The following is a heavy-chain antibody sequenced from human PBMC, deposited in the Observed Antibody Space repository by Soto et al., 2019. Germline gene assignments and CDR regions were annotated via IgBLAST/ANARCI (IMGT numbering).Heavy chain of an antibody. Sequence: QVQLVQSGAEVKKPGASVKVSCKASGYTFTSYGISWVRQAPGQGLEWMGWISAYNGNTNYAQKLQGRVTMTTDTSSSTAYLELRSRRSDDTAVYYCARDLAEYYVSGSLFYYWGQGTLVTVSS. CDR3: ARDLAEYYVSGSLFYY. V-gene: IGHV1-18*01. CDR1: GYTFTSYG. CDR2: ISAYNGNT. D-gene: IGHD3-10*01. J-gene: IGHJ4*02.